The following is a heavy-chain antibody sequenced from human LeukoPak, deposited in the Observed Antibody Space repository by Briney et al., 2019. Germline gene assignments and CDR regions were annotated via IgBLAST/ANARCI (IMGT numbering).Heavy chain of an antibody. V-gene: IGHV7-4-1*02. J-gene: IGHJ4*02. CDR2: INTNTGNP. D-gene: IGHD2-21*02. Sequence: ASVKVSCKASGYTFTSYAMNWVRQAPGQGLEWMGWINTNTGNPTYAQGFTGRFVFSLDTSVSTAYLQISSLKAEDTAVYYCARIPTPYIVVVTAVPPDYWGQGTLVTVSS. CDR1: GYTFTSYA. CDR3: ARIPTPYIVVVTAVPPDY.